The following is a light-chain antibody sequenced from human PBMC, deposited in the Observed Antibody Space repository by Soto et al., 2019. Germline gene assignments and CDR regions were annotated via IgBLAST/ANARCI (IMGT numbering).Light chain of an antibody. V-gene: IGKV3-15*01. CDR3: QQYNDWPRT. CDR2: GAS. Sequence: ILMTQSPATLSVSPGERATLSCRASQSVSSNLAWYQQKPGQGPRLLIYGASTRATGIPARLSGSGSGTEFTLTISSLQSEDFAVYFCQQYNDWPRTFGQGTKVEIK. CDR1: QSVSSN. J-gene: IGKJ1*01.